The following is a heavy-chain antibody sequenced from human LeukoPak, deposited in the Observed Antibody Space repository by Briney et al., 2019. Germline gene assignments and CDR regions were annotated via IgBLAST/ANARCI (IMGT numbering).Heavy chain of an antibody. CDR3: VRASIQEISLGPGYFDY. V-gene: IGHV1-69*13. Sequence: SVKVSCKASGGTFSSYAISWVRQAPGQGLEWMGGIIPIFGTANYAQKFQGRVTITADEPTSTAYMELSSLRSEDTAVYYCVRASIQEISLGPGYFDYWGQGTLVTVSS. J-gene: IGHJ4*02. CDR1: GGTFSSYA. CDR2: IIPIFGTA. D-gene: IGHD3-16*02.